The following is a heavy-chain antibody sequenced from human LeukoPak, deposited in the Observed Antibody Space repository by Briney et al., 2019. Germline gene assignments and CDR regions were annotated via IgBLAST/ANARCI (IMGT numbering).Heavy chain of an antibody. V-gene: IGHV5-51*01. D-gene: IGHD3-22*01. CDR2: IYPGDSET. J-gene: IGHJ4*02. CDR3: ARSFYDTSGHHRLDC. CDR1: GYSFTNYW. Sequence: GASLKISCKGSGYSFTNYWIGWVRQMPGKGLEWMGIIYPGDSETTYSPSFQGQVTISADKSISTTYLQWSSLKASDTAMYYCARSFYDTSGHHRLDCWGQGTLVTVSS.